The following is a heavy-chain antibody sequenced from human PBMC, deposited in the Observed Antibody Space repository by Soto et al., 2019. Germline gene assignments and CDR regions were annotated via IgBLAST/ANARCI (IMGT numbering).Heavy chain of an antibody. V-gene: IGHV1-18*01. D-gene: IGHD2-21*01. CDR1: GYTFTSYG. Sequence: QVQLVQSGAEVKKPGASVKVSCKASGYTFTSYGISWVRQAPGQGLEWMGWISGYKGNTNYAQKLQGKVTRTTDTPTSTADMERRSLRSDDTAVYYSARTHIDYPIDCWGQGRLVTVAS. CDR3: ARTHIDYPIDC. J-gene: IGHJ4*02. CDR2: ISGYKGNT.